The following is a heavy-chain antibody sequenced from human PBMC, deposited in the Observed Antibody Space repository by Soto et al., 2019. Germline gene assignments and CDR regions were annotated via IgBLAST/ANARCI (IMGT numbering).Heavy chain of an antibody. V-gene: IGHV3-15*01. CDR2: IKSETDGGTT. D-gene: IGHD3-3*01. CDR3: TTDGPERAYYDFWSGYYSPDHRQIEAFDI. CDR1: GFTFSNAL. J-gene: IGHJ3*02. Sequence: PGGSLRLSCAASGFTFSNALMSWVRQAPGKGLEWVGRIKSETDGGTTDYAAPVKGRFTISRDDSKNTLYLQMNSLKTEDTAVYYCTTDGPERAYYDFWSGYYSPDHRQIEAFDIWGQRTMVTVSS.